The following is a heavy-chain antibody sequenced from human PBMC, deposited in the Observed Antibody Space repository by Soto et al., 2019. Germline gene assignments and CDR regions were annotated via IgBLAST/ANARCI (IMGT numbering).Heavy chain of an antibody. CDR1: GFTFEDYA. CDR3: TKDVERGGSYVNHAFDV. V-gene: IGHV3-9*01. J-gene: IGHJ3*01. CDR2: ISWNSDII. D-gene: IGHD1-26*01. Sequence: EMKLVESGGGLVQPGRSLRLSYATSGFTFEDYAVHWVRQAPGKGLEWVSGISWNSDIIDYADSVKGRFIISRDNAKNSLYLQMNSLRPEDTALYYCTKDVERGGSYVNHAFDVWGQGTMVSVTS.